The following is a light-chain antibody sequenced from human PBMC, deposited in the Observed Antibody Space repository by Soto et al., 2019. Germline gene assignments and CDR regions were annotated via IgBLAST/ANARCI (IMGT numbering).Light chain of an antibody. V-gene: IGKV3-15*01. Sequence: VLTQPPATVSVSPGEGATLSCRASQNIGSNLAWYQQKSGQAPRLLIYGASNRATGVPAKFSGSESGTEFTLTISSLQSEDFAVYYCLQYDKWPPRLTFGGGTKVDIK. CDR2: GAS. J-gene: IGKJ4*01. CDR3: LQYDKWPPRLT. CDR1: QNIGSN.